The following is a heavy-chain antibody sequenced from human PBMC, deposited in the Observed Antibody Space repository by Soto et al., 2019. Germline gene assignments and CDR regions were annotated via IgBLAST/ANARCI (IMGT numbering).Heavy chain of an antibody. CDR3: AREGVTTVTAPDYYGMDV. J-gene: IGHJ6*02. CDR1: GYTFTSYG. Sequence: QVQLVQSGAEVKKPGASVKVSYKASGYTFTSYGISWVRQAPGQGLEWMGWISAYNGNTNYAQKLQGRVTMTTDTSTSTAYMELRNLRSDDTAVYYCAREGVTTVTAPDYYGMDVWGQGTTVTVSS. CDR2: ISAYNGNT. D-gene: IGHD4-17*01. V-gene: IGHV1-18*01.